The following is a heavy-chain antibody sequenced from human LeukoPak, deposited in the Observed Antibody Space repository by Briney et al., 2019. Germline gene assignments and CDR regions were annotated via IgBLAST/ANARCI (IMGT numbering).Heavy chain of an antibody. V-gene: IGHV3-49*04. CDR3: TSAGAYCGGDCYFDY. J-gene: IGHJ4*02. CDR1: GFTFGDYA. D-gene: IGHD2-21*02. Sequence: GGSLRLSCTASGFTFGDYAMSWVRQAPGKGLEWVGFIRSKAYGGTTEYAASVKGRFTISRDESKSIAYLQMNSLKTEDTAVYYCTSAGAYCGGDCYFDYWGQGTLVTVSS. CDR2: IRSKAYGGTT.